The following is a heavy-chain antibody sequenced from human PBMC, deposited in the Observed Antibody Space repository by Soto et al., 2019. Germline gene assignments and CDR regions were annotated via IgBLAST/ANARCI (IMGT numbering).Heavy chain of an antibody. CDR2: IYYSGST. J-gene: IGHJ4*02. V-gene: IGHV4-59*01. CDR1: GGSISSYY. Sequence: SETLSLTCTVSGGSISSYYWSWIRQPPGKGLKWIGYIYYSGSTNYNPSLKSRVTISVDTSKNQFSLKLSSVTAADTAVYYCARRVDYGSGSYYNGGEYYFDYWGQGTLVTVSS. D-gene: IGHD3-10*01. CDR3: ARRVDYGSGSYYNGGEYYFDY.